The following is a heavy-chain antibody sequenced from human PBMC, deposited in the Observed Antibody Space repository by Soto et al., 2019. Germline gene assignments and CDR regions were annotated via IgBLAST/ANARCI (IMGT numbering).Heavy chain of an antibody. V-gene: IGHV1-69*08. CDR3: AREEYYYGSGAFFDY. CDR1: GGTFSSYT. CDR2: IIPILGIA. D-gene: IGHD3-10*01. J-gene: IGHJ4*02. Sequence: QVQLVQSGAEVKKPGSSVKVSCKASGGTFSSYTISWVRQAPGQGLEWMGRIIPILGIANYAQKFQGRVTITADKYTSTDYMELSSLRSEDTAVYYCAREEYYYGSGAFFDYWGQGTLVTVSS.